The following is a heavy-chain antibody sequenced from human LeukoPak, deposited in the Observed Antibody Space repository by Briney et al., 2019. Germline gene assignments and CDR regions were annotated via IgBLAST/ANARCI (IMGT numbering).Heavy chain of an antibody. CDR2: TYYRSKWYN. D-gene: IGHD1-14*01. CDR1: GDTVSNKRSA. V-gene: IGHV6-1*01. J-gene: IGHJ4*02. CDR3: ARVNSWTEEPDTGFDY. Sequence: SQTLSLTCAISGDTVSNKRSAWNWIRQSPSRGLEWLGRTYYRSKWYNDYAVSVKSRIAINPDTSKNQFSLQLNSVSPEDTAVYYCARVNSWTEEPDTGFDYWGQGILVTVSS.